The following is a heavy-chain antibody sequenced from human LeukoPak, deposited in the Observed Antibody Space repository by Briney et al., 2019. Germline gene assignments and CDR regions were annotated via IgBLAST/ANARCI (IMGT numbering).Heavy chain of an antibody. Sequence: ASVKVSRKASGYTFTSYDINWVRQGTGQGLEWMGWMNPNSGNTGYAQKFQGRVTMTRNTSISTAYMELSSLRSEDTAVYYCASQNYDILTGYSDYMDVWGKGTTVTVSS. D-gene: IGHD3-9*01. J-gene: IGHJ6*03. CDR2: MNPNSGNT. CDR3: ASQNYDILTGYSDYMDV. CDR1: GYTFTSYD. V-gene: IGHV1-8*01.